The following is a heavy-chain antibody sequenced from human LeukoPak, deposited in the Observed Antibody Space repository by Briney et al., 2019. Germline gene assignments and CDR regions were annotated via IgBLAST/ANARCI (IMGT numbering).Heavy chain of an antibody. CDR3: ARSSPRGLRFLEWLLSTFDY. J-gene: IGHJ4*02. D-gene: IGHD3-3*01. V-gene: IGHV3-30*03. CDR1: GFTFSSYS. CDR2: ISYDGSNK. Sequence: GGSLRLSCAASGFTFSSYSMNWVRQAPGKGLEWVAVISYDGSNKYYADSVKGRFTISRDNSKNTLYLQMNSLRAEDTAVYYCARSSPRGLRFLEWLLSTFDYWGQGTLVTVSS.